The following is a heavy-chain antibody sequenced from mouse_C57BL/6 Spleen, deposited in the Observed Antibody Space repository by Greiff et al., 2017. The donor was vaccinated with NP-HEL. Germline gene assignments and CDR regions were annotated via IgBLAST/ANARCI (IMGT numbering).Heavy chain of an antibody. V-gene: IGHV1-69*01. CDR3: ARGGYDYDGAY. CDR1: GYTFTSYW. D-gene: IGHD2-4*01. Sequence: QVQLQQSGAELVMPGASVKLSCKASGYTFTSYWMHWVKQRPGQGLEWIGEIDPSDSYTNYNQKFKGKSTLTVDKSSSTAYMQLSSLTSEDSAVYYCARGGYDYDGAYWGQGTLVTVSA. J-gene: IGHJ3*01. CDR2: IDPSDSYT.